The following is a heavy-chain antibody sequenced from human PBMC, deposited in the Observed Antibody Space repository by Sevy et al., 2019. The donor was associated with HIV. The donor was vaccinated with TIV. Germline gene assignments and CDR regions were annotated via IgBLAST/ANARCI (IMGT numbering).Heavy chain of an antibody. V-gene: IGHV4-59*02. D-gene: IGHD3-22*01. CDR3: TRVDSSGHSDY. Sequence: SETLSLTCTVSGGSVSGYFWSWIRQPPGRGLEWIGNLHHSGTTKYNPSLKSRLTISVDTSKNQFSLILTSATAADTAVYYCTRVDSSGHSDYWGQGTPVTVSS. CDR1: GGSVSGYF. CDR2: LHHSGTT. J-gene: IGHJ4*02.